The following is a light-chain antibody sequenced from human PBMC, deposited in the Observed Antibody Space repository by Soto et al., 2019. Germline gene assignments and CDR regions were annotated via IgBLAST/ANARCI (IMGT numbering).Light chain of an antibody. CDR1: QSISSGF. J-gene: IGKJ5*01. CDR2: GAS. CDR3: QHYQSGHPIT. V-gene: IGKV3-20*01. Sequence: EIVLTQSPGTLSLSPGEGATLSCRSSQSISSGFLVWYQQKRGQAPRLLIHGASNRATGIPDRFSGSGSGTEFTLTISRLEPEDFALYYCQHYQSGHPITFGQGTRLEIK.